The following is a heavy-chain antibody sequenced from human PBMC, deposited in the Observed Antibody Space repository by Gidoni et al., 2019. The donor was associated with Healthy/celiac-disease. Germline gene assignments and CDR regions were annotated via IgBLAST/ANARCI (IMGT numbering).Heavy chain of an antibody. J-gene: IGHJ3*02. CDR2: IYWNDDK. V-gene: IGHV2-5*01. Sequence: QITLKESGPTLVKPTQTLTLTCTFSGFSLSTSGVGVGWIRQPPGKALEWLALIYWNDDKRYSPSLKSRLTITKDTSKNQVVLTMTNMDPVDTATYYCARLGYCSSTSCHLGAFDIWGQGTMVTVSS. CDR1: GFSLSTSGVG. CDR3: ARLGYCSSTSCHLGAFDI. D-gene: IGHD2-2*01.